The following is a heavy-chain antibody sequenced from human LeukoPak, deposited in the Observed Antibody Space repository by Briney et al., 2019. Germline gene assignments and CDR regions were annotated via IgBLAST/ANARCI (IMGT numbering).Heavy chain of an antibody. V-gene: IGHV4-34*01. CDR1: GRSFSGYY. J-gene: IGHJ3*02. Sequence: SETLSLTCAVYGRSFSGYYWSWIRQPPGKGLEWIGEINHSGSTNYNPSLKSRVTISVDTSKNQFSLKLSSVTAVDTAVYYCARGLPPSIWGQGTMVTVSS. CDR2: INHSGST. CDR3: ARGLPPSI.